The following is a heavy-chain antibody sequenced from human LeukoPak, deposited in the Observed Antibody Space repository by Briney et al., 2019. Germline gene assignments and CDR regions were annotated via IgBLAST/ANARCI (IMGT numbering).Heavy chain of an antibody. D-gene: IGHD3-22*01. CDR1: GGSINNFY. CDR3: ARGGGYYDSNNYYQGYFEY. CDR2: IYYSGST. J-gene: IGHJ4*02. Sequence: SETLSLTCTVSGGSINNFYWSRIRQPPGKGLEWIGCIYYSGSTNYNPSLKSRVTISGDTSKNQFSLKLSSVTAADTAVYYCARGGGYYDSNNYYQGYFEYWGQGTLVTVSS. V-gene: IGHV4-59*01.